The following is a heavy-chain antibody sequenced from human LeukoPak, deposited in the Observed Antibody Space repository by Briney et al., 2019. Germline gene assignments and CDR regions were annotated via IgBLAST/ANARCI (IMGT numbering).Heavy chain of an antibody. CDR3: ARPSDYGAYYFDY. CDR1: GYSFTSYW. CDR2: IYPGDSET. V-gene: IGHV5-51*01. J-gene: IGHJ4*02. Sequence: GESLKISCKGSGYSFTSYWIGWVRQMSGKGLELMGVIYPGDSETRYSPSLQGQVTISADKSINTAFLQWSSLKASDTAMYYCARPSDYGAYYFDYLGQGTLVTVSS. D-gene: IGHD4-17*01.